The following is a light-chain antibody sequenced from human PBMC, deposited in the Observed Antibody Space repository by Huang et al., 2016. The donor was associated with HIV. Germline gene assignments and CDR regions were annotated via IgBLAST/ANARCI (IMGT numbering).Light chain of an antibody. Sequence: EIVLTQSPGTLSLSPGERATLSCRASQSVSSSYLAWYQQNPGQVPRLLIYVASSRSTGIPDRFSGSGSGTDFTLTISRLEPEDFAVYYCQQYGTSLTWTFGQGTKVEIK. CDR3: QQYGTSLTWT. V-gene: IGKV3-20*01. J-gene: IGKJ1*01. CDR2: VAS. CDR1: QSVSSSY.